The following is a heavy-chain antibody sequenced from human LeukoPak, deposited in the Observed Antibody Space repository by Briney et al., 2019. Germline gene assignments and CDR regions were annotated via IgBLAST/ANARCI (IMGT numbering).Heavy chain of an antibody. CDR1: GGTFSSYA. CDR3: ARDPFSQPYYDSSGYGGQ. J-gene: IGHJ4*02. V-gene: IGHV1-69*05. CDR2: IIPIFGNA. Sequence: GASVKVSCKASGGTFSSYAISWVRQAPGQGLEWMGGIIPIFGNANYAQKFQGRVTITTDESTSTAYMELSSLRSEDTAVYYWARDPFSQPYYDSSGYGGQWGQGTLVTVSS. D-gene: IGHD3-22*01.